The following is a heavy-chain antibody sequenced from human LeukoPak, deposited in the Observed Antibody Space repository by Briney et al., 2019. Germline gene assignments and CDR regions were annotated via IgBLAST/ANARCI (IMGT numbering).Heavy chain of an antibody. CDR1: GSSFSTYT. D-gene: IGHD3-22*01. CDR2: ITSTGIYI. V-gene: IGHV3-21*01. J-gene: IGHJ3*02. CDR3: ARDPEYYYDSSGYPFRDAFDI. Sequence: GGSLRLSCAASGSSFSTYTMNWVRQAPGKGLEWVSSITSTGIYIYYADSVKGRFTISRDNAKNSLYLQMNSLRAEDTAVYYCARDPEYYYDSSGYPFRDAFDIWGQGTMVTVSS.